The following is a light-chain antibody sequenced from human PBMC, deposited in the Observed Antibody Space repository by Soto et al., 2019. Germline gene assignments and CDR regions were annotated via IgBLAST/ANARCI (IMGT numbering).Light chain of an antibody. Sequence: QSALTQPPSASGSPGQSVTISCTGSSSDVGGYNYVSWYQHHPGKAPKLMIYEVTKRPSGVPDRFSGSKSGNTASLTVSGLQAEDEADYYCSSYAGSNTDVLGTGTKLTVL. V-gene: IGLV2-8*01. CDR1: SSDVGGYNY. CDR2: EVT. CDR3: SSYAGSNTDV. J-gene: IGLJ1*01.